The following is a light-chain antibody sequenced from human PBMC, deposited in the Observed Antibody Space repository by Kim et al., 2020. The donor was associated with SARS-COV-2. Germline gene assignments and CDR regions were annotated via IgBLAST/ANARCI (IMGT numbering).Light chain of an antibody. J-gene: IGKJ4*01. Sequence: DIQMTQSPSTLSASVGDRVTITCRASQTITRWLAWYRQKLGKAPELLIYGASTLRSGVPSRFSGSGSGTEFTLTINGLQPDDFATYYCQQYNLYPLTFGGGTKVEIK. CDR3: QQYNLYPLT. CDR2: GAS. CDR1: QTITRW. V-gene: IGKV1-5*01.